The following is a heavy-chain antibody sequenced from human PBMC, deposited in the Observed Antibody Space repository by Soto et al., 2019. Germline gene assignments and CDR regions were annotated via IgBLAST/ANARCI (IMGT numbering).Heavy chain of an antibody. CDR2: IYYSGST. Sequence: SETLSLTCTVSGGSISSGDYYWSWIRQPPGKGLEWIGYIYYSGSTYYNPSLKSRVTISVDTSKNQFSLKLSSVTAADTAVYYCARTYYYDSSGYGFDYWGQGTLVTVSS. CDR1: GGSISSGDYY. CDR3: ARTYYYDSSGYGFDY. J-gene: IGHJ4*02. D-gene: IGHD3-22*01. V-gene: IGHV4-30-4*01.